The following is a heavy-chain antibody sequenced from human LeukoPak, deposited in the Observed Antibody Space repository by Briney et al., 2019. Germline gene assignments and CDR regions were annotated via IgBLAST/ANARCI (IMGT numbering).Heavy chain of an antibody. D-gene: IGHD4-23*01. Sequence: GGSLRLSCEGYGFTFSDDWMNRVRQAPGKGLECVANINQVGSKRYYMDSVKGRFTISRDNSKNSLSLQMNSLRADDTAVYFCASGLRWGDFGGQGTLVTVSS. J-gene: IGHJ4*02. CDR3: ASGLRWGDF. V-gene: IGHV3-7*03. CDR1: GFTFSDDW. CDR2: INQVGSKR.